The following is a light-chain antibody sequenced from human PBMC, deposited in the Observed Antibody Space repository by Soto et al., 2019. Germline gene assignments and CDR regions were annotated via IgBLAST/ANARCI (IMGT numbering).Light chain of an antibody. V-gene: IGKV1-39*01. J-gene: IGKJ1*01. CDR2: AAS. CDR3: HQRQRWPRT. Sequence: DIQMTQSPSSLSASVGDRVTITCRASQSISSYLNWYQQKPGKAPKLLIYAASSLQSGVPSRFRGSGSGTDFTLTITSLEPEDFAFYYCHQRQRWPRTFGQGTKVDIK. CDR1: QSISSY.